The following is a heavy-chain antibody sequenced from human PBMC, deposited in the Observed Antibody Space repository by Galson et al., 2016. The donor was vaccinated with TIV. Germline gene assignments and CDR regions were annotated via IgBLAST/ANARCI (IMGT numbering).Heavy chain of an antibody. CDR2: IFTDGTT. Sequence: SETLSLTCSVSGGSVSRYYWSWVRQSPGKGLEWIGRIFTDGTTTYNPSLRSRVAISVDASRSQFPLRLRSVTAADTALYYCAPSNTNSRKYFDDWGQGIQVTVS. CDR1: GGSVSRYY. J-gene: IGHJ4*02. D-gene: IGHD5-18*01. V-gene: IGHV4-4*07. CDR3: APSNTNSRKYFDD.